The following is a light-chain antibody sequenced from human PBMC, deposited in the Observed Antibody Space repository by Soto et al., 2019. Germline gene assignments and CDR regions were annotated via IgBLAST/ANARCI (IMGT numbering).Light chain of an antibody. V-gene: IGLV2-14*03. CDR2: DVS. Sequence: QSALTQPASVSGSPRQSITISCTGTISDIGDYNYVSWYQQHPGKAPKLMIYDVSNRPSGVSNRFSGSKSGYTASLTISGLQPEDEADYYCSSYRSSSPLVVFGGGTKLTVL. CDR3: SSYRSSSPLVV. CDR1: ISDIGDYNY. J-gene: IGLJ2*01.